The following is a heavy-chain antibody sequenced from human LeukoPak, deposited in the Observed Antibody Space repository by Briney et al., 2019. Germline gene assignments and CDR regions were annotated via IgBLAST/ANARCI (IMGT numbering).Heavy chain of an antibody. D-gene: IGHD3-10*01. Sequence: KSSETLSLACTVSGDSIISYFGSWIRQPAGKGLEWIGRIYSSGSTNYNPALKSRVTMSVDTSKNQFSLKLSSVTAADTAVYYCARALWFGESKTAPYYYYMGVWGKGTTVTVSS. CDR1: GDSIISYF. CDR3: ARALWFGESKTAPYYYYMGV. CDR2: IYSSGST. J-gene: IGHJ6*03. V-gene: IGHV4-4*07.